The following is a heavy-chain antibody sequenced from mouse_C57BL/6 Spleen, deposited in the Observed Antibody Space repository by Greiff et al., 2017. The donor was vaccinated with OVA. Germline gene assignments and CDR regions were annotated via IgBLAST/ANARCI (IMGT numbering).Heavy chain of an antibody. V-gene: IGHV8-8*01. CDR1: GFSLSTFGMG. CDR3: ARISRHDSNYGFAY. D-gene: IGHD2-5*01. CDR2: IWWDDDK. Sequence: QVTLKVSGPGILQPSPTLSLTCSSSGFSLSTFGMGVGWIRQPSGKGLEWLAHIWWDDDKYYNPALKSRPTISKDTSKNQIFLKIANMDTTDTATDYCARISRHDSNYGFAYWGQGTLVTVSA. J-gene: IGHJ3*01.